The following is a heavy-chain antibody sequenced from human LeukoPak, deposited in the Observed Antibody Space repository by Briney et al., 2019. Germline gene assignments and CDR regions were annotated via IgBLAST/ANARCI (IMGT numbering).Heavy chain of an antibody. CDR1: GFTVSSNY. V-gene: IGHV3-66*04. D-gene: IGHD3-10*01. J-gene: IGHJ5*02. CDR2: IYSGGST. Sequence: GGSLRLSCAASGFTVSSNYMSWVRQAPGKGLEWVSVIYSGGSTYYADSVKGRFTISRDNPKNTLYLQMNSLRAEDTAVYYCARHITMVRGGSWVDPWGQGTLVTVSS. CDR3: ARHITMVRGGSWVDP.